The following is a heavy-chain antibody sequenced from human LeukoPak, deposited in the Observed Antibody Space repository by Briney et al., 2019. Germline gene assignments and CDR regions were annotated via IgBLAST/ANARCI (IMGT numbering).Heavy chain of an antibody. V-gene: IGHV1-2*02. D-gene: IGHD3-22*01. J-gene: IGHJ4*02. Sequence: ASVKVSCKASGYTFTGYYMHWVRQAPGQGLEWMGWINPNSGGTNYAQKFQGRVTMTRDTSISTAYMELSRLRSDDTAVYYCAALYDSSGYPVDYWGQGTLVTVSS. CDR1: GYTFTGYY. CDR2: INPNSGGT. CDR3: AALYDSSGYPVDY.